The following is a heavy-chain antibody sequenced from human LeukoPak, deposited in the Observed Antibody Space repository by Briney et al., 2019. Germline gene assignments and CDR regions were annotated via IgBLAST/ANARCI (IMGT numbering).Heavy chain of an antibody. D-gene: IGHD5-12*01. J-gene: IGHJ6*03. CDR1: GYSISSGYY. CDR2: IYHSGST. V-gene: IGHV4-38-2*02. CDR3: AQVATSGYYYMDV. Sequence: SETLSLTCTVSGYSISSGYYWGWIRPPPGKGLEWIGSIYHSGSTYYNPSLKSRVTISVDTSKNQFSLKLSSVTAADTAVYYCAQVATSGYYYMDVWGKGTTVTVSS.